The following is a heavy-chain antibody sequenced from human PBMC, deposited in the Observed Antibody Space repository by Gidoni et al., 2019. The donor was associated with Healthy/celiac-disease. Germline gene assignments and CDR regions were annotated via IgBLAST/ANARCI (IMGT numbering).Heavy chain of an antibody. CDR2: IRSKANTYAT. J-gene: IGHJ4*02. V-gene: IGHV3-73*01. D-gene: IGHD4-17*01. CDR1: GFTFSGST. CDR3: ARHTHDYGDYVSDY. Sequence: EVQLVESGGGLVQPGGSLKLSCDASGFTFSGSTMQWVRQASGKGLEWIGLIRSKANTYATAYAASVKGRFTISRDDSKNTAYLEMNSLKTEDTAVYYCARHTHDYGDYVSDYWGQGTLVTVSS.